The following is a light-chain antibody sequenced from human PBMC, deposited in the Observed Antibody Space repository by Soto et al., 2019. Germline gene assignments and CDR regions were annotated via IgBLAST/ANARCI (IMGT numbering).Light chain of an antibody. CDR2: DVS. V-gene: IGLV2-14*01. Sequence: QSALTQPASVSGSPGPSITISCTGTSSDVGGYNYVSWYQQHPGKAPKLMIYDVSNRPSGVSNRFSGSKSGNTASLTISGLQAEDEADYYCSSYTSSSTLEVFGGGTKVTV. CDR1: SSDVGGYNY. J-gene: IGLJ2*01. CDR3: SSYTSSSTLEV.